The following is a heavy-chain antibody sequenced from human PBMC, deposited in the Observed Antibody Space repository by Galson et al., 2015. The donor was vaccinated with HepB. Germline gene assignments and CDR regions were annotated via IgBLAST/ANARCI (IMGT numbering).Heavy chain of an antibody. J-gene: IGHJ6*03. CDR2: IDWDDDK. CDR3: ARTRRVPIVVVPAAMGPIYYYYYMDV. V-gene: IGHV2-70*04. CDR1: GFSLSTSGMR. D-gene: IGHD2-2*01. Sequence: PALVKPTQTLTLTCTFFGFSLSTSGMRVSWIRQPPGKALEWLARIDWDDDKFYSTSLKTRLTIPKDTSKNQVVLTMTNMDPVDTATYYCARTRRVPIVVVPAAMGPIYYYYYMDVWGKGTTVTVSS.